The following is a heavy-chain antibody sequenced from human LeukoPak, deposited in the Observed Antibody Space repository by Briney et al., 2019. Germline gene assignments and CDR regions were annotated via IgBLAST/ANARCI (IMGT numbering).Heavy chain of an antibody. CDR1: GGSISSGGYY. CDR3: AREPHYYDSSGYYSLGAFDV. J-gene: IGHJ3*01. Sequence: SETLSLTCTVSGGSISSGGYYWSWIRQHPGKGLEWIGYTYYSGSTYYNPSLKSRVTISVDTSKNQFSLKLSSVTAADTAVYYCAREPHYYDSSGYYSLGAFDVWGQGTMVTVSS. D-gene: IGHD3-22*01. CDR2: TYYSGST. V-gene: IGHV4-31*03.